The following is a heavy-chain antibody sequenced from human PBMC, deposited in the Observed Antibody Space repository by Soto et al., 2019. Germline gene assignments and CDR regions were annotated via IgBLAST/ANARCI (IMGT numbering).Heavy chain of an antibody. CDR1: GFTFDGYA. J-gene: IGHJ6*03. D-gene: IGHD2-15*01. V-gene: IGHV3-23*01. CDR3: ARYCSGGSCLPTFYYYYTDV. Sequence: HPGGSLRLSCAASGFTFDGYAMSWVRQAPGKGLAWVSAISGSGGGKYYADSVKGRFTISRDNPRNTLYLQMNSLRAEDTAVYYCARYCSGGSCLPTFYYYYTDVWGKGTTVTVSS. CDR2: ISGSGGGK.